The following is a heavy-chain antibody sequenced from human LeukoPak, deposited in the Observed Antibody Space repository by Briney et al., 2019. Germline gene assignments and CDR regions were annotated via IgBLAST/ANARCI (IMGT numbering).Heavy chain of an antibody. Sequence: SETQSLTCTVSGGSISSYYWSWIRQPPGKGLEWIGYIYYSGSTNYNPSLKSRVTISVDTSKNQFSLKLSSVTAADTAVYYCARGDQVDAFDIWGQGTMVTVSS. V-gene: IGHV4-59*01. CDR2: IYYSGST. J-gene: IGHJ3*02. CDR3: ARGDQVDAFDI. CDR1: GGSISSYY. D-gene: IGHD2-2*01.